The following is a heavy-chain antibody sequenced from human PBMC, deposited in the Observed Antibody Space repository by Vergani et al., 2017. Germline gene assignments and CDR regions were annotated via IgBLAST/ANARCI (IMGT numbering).Heavy chain of an antibody. J-gene: IGHJ4*02. V-gene: IGHV1-2*02. D-gene: IGHD5-18*01. CDR2: INPNSGGT. Sequence: QVPLVQSGAEVKKPGASVKVSCKASGYTFTCYYMHWVRQAPGQGLEWMGWINPNSGGTNYAQKFQGRVTMTRDTSISTAYMELSRLRSDDTAVYYCARQQGGYRYETTGDFVDYWGQGTLVTVSS. CDR3: ARQQGGYRYETTGDFVDY. CDR1: GYTFTCYY.